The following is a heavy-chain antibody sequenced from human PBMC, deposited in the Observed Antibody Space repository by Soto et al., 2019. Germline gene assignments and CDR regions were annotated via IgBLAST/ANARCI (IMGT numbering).Heavy chain of an antibody. V-gene: IGHV4-61*08. D-gene: IGHD1-7*01. CDR2: IFYTGNT. CDR1: GGSVSIGDYS. CDR3: ARDWELRRMDV. J-gene: IGHJ6*02. Sequence: ETLSLTCTVSGGSVSIGDYSWTWIRQPPGKGLEWIGYIFYTGNTNYSPSLKSRVTMSVDRSRNQFSLRLSSVTAADTAVYYCARDWELRRMDVWGQGTTVTVSS.